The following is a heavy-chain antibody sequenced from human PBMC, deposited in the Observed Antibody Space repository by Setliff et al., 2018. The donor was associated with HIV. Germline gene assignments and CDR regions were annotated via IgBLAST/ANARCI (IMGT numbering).Heavy chain of an antibody. CDR1: GFTFTNSA. Sequence: SVKVSCKASGFTFTNSAVQWVRQARGQRLEWIGWIVVGSGNTNYAQKFQERVTITRDMSTNTAYMELSSLRFEDAAVYYCAAGNYGDYGRFDYWGQGTLVTVSS. J-gene: IGHJ4*02. D-gene: IGHD4-17*01. CDR2: IVVGSGNT. V-gene: IGHV1-58*01. CDR3: AAGNYGDYGRFDY.